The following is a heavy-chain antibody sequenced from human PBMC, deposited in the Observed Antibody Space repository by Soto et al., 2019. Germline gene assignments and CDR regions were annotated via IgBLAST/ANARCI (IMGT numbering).Heavy chain of an antibody. Sequence: EVQLLESGGGLVQPGGSLRLSCAASGFTFSSYAMSWVRQAPGKGLEWVSAISGSGGSTYYADSVKGRFTISRDNTKNALYLQMNSLRDEDTAVYYCAKDVGEAVSVSFVYDFVYWGQGTLVTVSS. CDR1: GFTFSSYA. J-gene: IGHJ4*02. D-gene: IGHD3-16*01. CDR3: AKDVGEAVSVSFVYDFVY. CDR2: ISGSGGST. V-gene: IGHV3-23*01.